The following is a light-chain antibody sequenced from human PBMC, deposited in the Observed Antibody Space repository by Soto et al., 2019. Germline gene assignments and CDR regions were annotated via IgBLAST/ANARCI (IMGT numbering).Light chain of an antibody. V-gene: IGLV2-11*01. CDR2: DVS. Sequence: QSALTQPRSVSGSPGQSVTISCTGTRSDVGGYDYVSWYQQHPGKAPKLIIYDVSKRPSGVPDRFSGSKSGNTASLTISGLQAEDEADYYCCSYAGSYTWVFGGGTKVTVL. CDR1: RSDVGGYDY. J-gene: IGLJ3*02. CDR3: CSYAGSYTWV.